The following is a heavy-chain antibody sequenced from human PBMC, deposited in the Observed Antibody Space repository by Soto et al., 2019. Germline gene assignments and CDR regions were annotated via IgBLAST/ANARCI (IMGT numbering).Heavy chain of an antibody. J-gene: IGHJ4*02. CDR2: ISGSGGST. Sequence: GGSLRLSCAASGFTFSSYAMSWVRQAPGKGLEWVSAISGSGGSTYYADSVKGRFTISRDNSKNTLYLQRNSLRAEDTAVYYCAKVGQRATIHYFDYWGQGTLVTVSS. V-gene: IGHV3-23*01. CDR1: GFTFSSYA. D-gene: IGHD5-12*01. CDR3: AKVGQRATIHYFDY.